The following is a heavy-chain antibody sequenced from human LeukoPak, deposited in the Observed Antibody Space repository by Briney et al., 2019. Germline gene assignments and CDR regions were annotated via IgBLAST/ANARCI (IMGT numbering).Heavy chain of an antibody. CDR2: ISYDGSNK. CDR1: GFTFSSYA. CDR3: VKGDNNILTSYYNSFDY. D-gene: IGHD3-9*01. J-gene: IGHJ4*02. Sequence: GGSLRLSCAASGFTFSSYAMHWVRQAPGKGLEWVAVISYDGSNKYYADSVKGRFTISRDNSRDTLYLQMNSLRAEDTALYYCVKGDNNILTSYYNSFDYWGQGTLVTVSS. V-gene: IGHV3-30-3*01.